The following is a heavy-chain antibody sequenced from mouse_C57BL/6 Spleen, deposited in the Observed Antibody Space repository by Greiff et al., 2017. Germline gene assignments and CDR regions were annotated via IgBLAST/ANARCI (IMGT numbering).Heavy chain of an antibody. D-gene: IGHD2-4*01. CDR1: GYSITSGYY. CDR2: ISYDGSN. V-gene: IGHV3-6*01. Sequence: EVQLQQSGPGLVKPSQSLSLTCSVTGYSITSGYYWNWIRQFPGNKLEWMGYISYDGSNNYNPSLKNRISITRDTSKNQFFLKLNSVTTEDTATYYCARDHYDYSYYYAMDYWGQGTSVTVSS. J-gene: IGHJ4*01. CDR3: ARDHYDYSYYYAMDY.